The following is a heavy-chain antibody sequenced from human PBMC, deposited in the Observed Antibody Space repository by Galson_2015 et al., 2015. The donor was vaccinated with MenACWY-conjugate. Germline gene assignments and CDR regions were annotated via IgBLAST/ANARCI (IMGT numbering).Heavy chain of an antibody. J-gene: IGHJ4*02. D-gene: IGHD6-19*01. Sequence: SVKVSCKASGYTFTTYYMHWVRQAPGQGLEWMGVINPSTGHTTYAQKFQGRVTLTRDTSTNTVYMVVSSLRSEDTALYYCVRQAVAASYYFDYWGQGPLVTVSS. V-gene: IGHV1-46*01. CDR3: VRQAVAASYYFDY. CDR2: INPSTGHT. CDR1: GYTFTTYY.